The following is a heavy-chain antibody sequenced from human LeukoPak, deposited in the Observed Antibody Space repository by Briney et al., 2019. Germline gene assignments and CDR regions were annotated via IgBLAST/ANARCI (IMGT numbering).Heavy chain of an antibody. CDR3: ARDRRWELLHTFDI. J-gene: IGHJ3*02. V-gene: IGHV4-59*01. CDR1: GGSISSYF. Sequence: SETLSLTCTVSGGSISSYFWSWVRQPPGKGLEWIAYIHYSENTNYNPSLKSRVTISVDTSKNQFSLKLSSVTAADTAVYYCARDRRWELLHTFDIWGQGTMVTVSS. D-gene: IGHD1-26*01. CDR2: IHYSENT.